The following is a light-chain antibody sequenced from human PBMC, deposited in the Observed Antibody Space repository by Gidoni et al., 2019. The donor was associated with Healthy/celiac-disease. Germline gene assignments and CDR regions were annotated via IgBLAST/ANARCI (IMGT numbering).Light chain of an antibody. CDR3: QQYYSTPPT. V-gene: IGKV4-1*01. J-gene: IGKJ4*01. Sequence: DIVMTQSPDSLAVSLGERATINCKSSQSVLYSSNNKNYLAWHQQKPGQPPKLHIYWASTRESGVPDRFSGSGSGTDFTLTISSLQAEDVAVYYCQQYYSTPPTFGGGTKVEIK. CDR2: WAS. CDR1: QSVLYSSNNKNY.